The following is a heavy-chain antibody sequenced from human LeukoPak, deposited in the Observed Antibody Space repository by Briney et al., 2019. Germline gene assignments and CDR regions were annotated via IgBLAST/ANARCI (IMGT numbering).Heavy chain of an antibody. V-gene: IGHV3-9*01. CDR3: AKGWARWALLGDGFDI. J-gene: IGHJ3*02. CDR2: ISWNSGSI. Sequence: SLRLSCAASGFTFDDYAMHWVRQAPGKGLEWVSGISWNSGSIGYADSVKGRFTISRDNAKNSLYLQMNSLRAGATDLYDCAKGWARWALLGDGFDIWGQGTMVTVSS. D-gene: IGHD1-26*01. CDR1: GFTFDDYA.